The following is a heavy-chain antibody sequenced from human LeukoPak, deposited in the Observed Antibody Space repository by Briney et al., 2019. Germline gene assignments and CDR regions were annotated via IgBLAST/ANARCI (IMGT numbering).Heavy chain of an antibody. J-gene: IGHJ4*02. CDR3: ARGRDSRGYQFKGFDY. CDR2: IYYSGST. V-gene: IGHV4-39*07. D-gene: IGHD3-22*01. CDR1: GGSISSSSYY. Sequence: SETLSLTCTVSGGSISSSSYYWGWIRQPPGKGLEWIGSIYYSGSTYYNPSLKSRVTISIDTSKNQFSLRLSSVTAADTAVYYCARGRDSRGYQFKGFDYWGQGTLVTVSS.